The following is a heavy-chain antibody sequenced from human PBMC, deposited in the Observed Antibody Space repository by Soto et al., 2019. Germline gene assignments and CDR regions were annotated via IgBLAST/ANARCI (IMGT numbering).Heavy chain of an antibody. Sequence: VSCKASGYSFTTSGITWVRQAPGQGLEWMGWISTYNGNTNYAQKLQDRVTLTTDTSTSTAYMELRSLRSDDTAVYYCARRIYGDYDYWGQGTLVTVSS. D-gene: IGHD4-17*01. CDR2: ISTYNGNT. V-gene: IGHV1-18*01. J-gene: IGHJ4*02. CDR3: ARRIYGDYDY. CDR1: GYSFTTSG.